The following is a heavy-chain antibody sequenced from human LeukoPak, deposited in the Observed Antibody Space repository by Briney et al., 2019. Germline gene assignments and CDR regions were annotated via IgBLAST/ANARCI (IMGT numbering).Heavy chain of an antibody. CDR2: IWSDGSKK. CDR1: GFTFSTYG. CDR3: ARAYYYDVSVTPDY. J-gene: IGHJ4*02. Sequence: GGSLRLSCVASGFTFSTYGMHWVRQAPGKGLEWVAVIWSDGSKKYYADSVKGRFTISRDNSKNTLYLQMNSLRAEDTAVYYCARAYYYDVSVTPDYWGQGTLVTVSS. V-gene: IGHV3-33*01. D-gene: IGHD3-22*01.